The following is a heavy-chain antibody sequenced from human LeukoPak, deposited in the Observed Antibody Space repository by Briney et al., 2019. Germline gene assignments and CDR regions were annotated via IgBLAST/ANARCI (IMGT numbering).Heavy chain of an antibody. CDR2: ISSSGSTI. D-gene: IGHD6-13*01. CDR1: GFTFSSYE. V-gene: IGHV3-48*03. Sequence: PGGSLRLSCAASGFTFSSYEMNWVRQAPGKGLEWVSYISSSGSTIYYADSVKGRFTISRDNSKNTLYLQMNSLRAEDTAVYYCAKPPHSSSWYMSPSFDYWGQGTLVTVSS. CDR3: AKPPHSSSWYMSPSFDY. J-gene: IGHJ4*02.